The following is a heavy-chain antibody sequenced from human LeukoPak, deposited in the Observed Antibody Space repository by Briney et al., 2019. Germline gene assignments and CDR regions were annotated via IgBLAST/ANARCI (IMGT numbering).Heavy chain of an antibody. CDR1: GGSMSSGDYY. CDR2: IYSSGST. D-gene: IGHD3-3*01. J-gene: IGHJ3*02. V-gene: IGHV4-30-4*08. Sequence: SQTLSLTCTVSGGSMSSGDYYWSWIRQPPGKGLEWTGYIYSSGSTYYNPSLKSRVTISVDTSNNQFSLKLSSVTAADTAVYYCARDRITIETRAFDIWGQGTVVTVSS. CDR3: ARDRITIETRAFDI.